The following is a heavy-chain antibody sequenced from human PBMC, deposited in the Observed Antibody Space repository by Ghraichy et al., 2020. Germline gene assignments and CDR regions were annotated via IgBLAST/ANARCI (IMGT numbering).Heavy chain of an antibody. J-gene: IGHJ4*02. CDR3: ARSIAAAGGYFDY. D-gene: IGHD6-13*01. Sequence: SETLSLTCTVSGGSISSGGYYWSWIRQHPGKGLEWIGYIYYSGSTYYNPSLKSRVTISVDTSKNQFSLKLSSVTAADTAVYYCARSIAAAGGYFDYWGQGTLVTVS. CDR1: GGSISSGGYY. V-gene: IGHV4-31*03. CDR2: IYYSGST.